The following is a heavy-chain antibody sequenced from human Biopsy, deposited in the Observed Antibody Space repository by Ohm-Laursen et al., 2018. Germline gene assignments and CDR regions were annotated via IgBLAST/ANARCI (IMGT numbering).Heavy chain of an antibody. V-gene: IGHV4-4*07. D-gene: IGHD3/OR15-3a*01. CDR2: IHTSGST. J-gene: IGHJ3*02. Sequence: GTLSLTCAVSGDSISNDYWSWIRQSAGQGLEWIGRIHTSGSTNHNLSLKSRVTVSVDTSKNQFSLKLRSVTAADTAVYYCARGTGKYYVYGAFDIWGQGTMVTVSS. CDR3: ARGTGKYYVYGAFDI. CDR1: GDSISNDY.